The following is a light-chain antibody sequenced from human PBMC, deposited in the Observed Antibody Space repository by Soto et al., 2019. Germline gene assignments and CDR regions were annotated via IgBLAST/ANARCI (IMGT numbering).Light chain of an antibody. J-gene: IGKJ1*01. Sequence: EVVLTQSPNTLSLSPGESATLSCRASQAVSSTYLVWYQRKPGLAPRLLIYGASSRAPGISDRFSGSGSGTDFTLTISRLEPEDFAVYYCHQCGNSWWTFGEGTKVDI. V-gene: IGKV3-20*01. CDR2: GAS. CDR3: HQCGNSWWT. CDR1: QAVSSTY.